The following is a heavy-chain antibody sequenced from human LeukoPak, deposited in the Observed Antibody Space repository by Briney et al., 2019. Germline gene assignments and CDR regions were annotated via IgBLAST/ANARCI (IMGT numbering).Heavy chain of an antibody. J-gene: IGHJ4*02. Sequence: GGSLRLSCAASGFTFSSYSMNWVRQAPGKGLEWVSSISSSSSYIYYADSVKGRFTISRDNAKNSLYLQMNSLRAEDTAVYYCARGVGSLYNYYFDYWGQGTLVTVSS. CDR2: ISSSSSYI. CDR3: ARGVGSLYNYYFDY. D-gene: IGHD1-1*01. V-gene: IGHV3-21*01. CDR1: GFTFSSYS.